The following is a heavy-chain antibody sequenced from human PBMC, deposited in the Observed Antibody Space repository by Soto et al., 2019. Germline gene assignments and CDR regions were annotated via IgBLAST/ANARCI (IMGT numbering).Heavy chain of an antibody. J-gene: IGHJ5*02. CDR3: EMMTYISVTTDWFDP. CDR1: GFNFRRYL. D-gene: IGHD4-17*01. V-gene: IGHV3-74*01. Sequence: GGSLRLSCAAPGFNFRRYLMHWGRQAPGKGLVGVSRINTDGTSTSYADSVKGRFTISRDNAKNTLYLQMNRLRAEDTAVYFCEMMTYISVTTDWFDPWGQGTLVTVSS. CDR2: INTDGTST.